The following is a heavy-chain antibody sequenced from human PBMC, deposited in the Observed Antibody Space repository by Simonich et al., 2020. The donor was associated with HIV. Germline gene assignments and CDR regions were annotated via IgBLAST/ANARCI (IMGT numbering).Heavy chain of an antibody. CDR2: IDYGGST. Sequence: QLQLQESGPGLVKPSETLSLTCTVSGGSISSSNYHWGWIRQPPGKGLEWIGSIDYGGSTYYTPSLKSRVTLSVDPSKNQFSLRLSSVTAADTAVYYCARVGGGSGWLHYYYYMDVWGKGTTVTVSS. J-gene: IGHJ6*03. D-gene: IGHD6-19*01. CDR3: ARVGGGSGWLHYYYYMDV. V-gene: IGHV4-39*01. CDR1: GGSISSSNYH.